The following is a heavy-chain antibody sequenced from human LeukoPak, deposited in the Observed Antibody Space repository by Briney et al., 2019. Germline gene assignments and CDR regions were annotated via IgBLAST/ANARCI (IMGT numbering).Heavy chain of an antibody. J-gene: IGHJ5*02. CDR1: GGTFSSYA. CDR3: ARVGTTVTTAGWFDP. V-gene: IGHV1-69*13. Sequence: ASVKVSCKASGGTFSSYAISWVRQAPGQGLEWMGGIIPIFGTANYAQKFQGRVTITADESTSTAYMELSSLRSEDTAVYYCARVGTTVTTAGWFDPWGQGTLVTVSS. CDR2: IIPIFGTA. D-gene: IGHD4-17*01.